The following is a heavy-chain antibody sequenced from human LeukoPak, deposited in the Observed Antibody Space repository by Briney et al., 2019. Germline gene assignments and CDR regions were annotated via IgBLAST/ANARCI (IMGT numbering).Heavy chain of an antibody. J-gene: IGHJ6*04. CDR1: GFTFSSYA. CDR3: ARERVVYYYYYGMDV. Sequence: PGGSLRLFCAASGFTFSSYAMHWVRQAPGKGLEWVAVISYDGSNKYYADSVKGRFTISRDNSKNTLYLQMNSLRAEDTAVYYCARERVVYYYYYGMDVWGKGTTVTVSS. V-gene: IGHV3-30*04. CDR2: ISYDGSNK.